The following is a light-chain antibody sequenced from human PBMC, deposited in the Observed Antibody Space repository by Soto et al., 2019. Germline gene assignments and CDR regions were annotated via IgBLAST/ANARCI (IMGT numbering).Light chain of an antibody. CDR1: QRISSW. CDR2: EAS. J-gene: IGKJ4*01. V-gene: IGKV1-5*03. CDR3: QHFLSYPLT. Sequence: DIQMTQSPSTLSASVGDRVTITCRASQRISSWLAWYQQKPGKAPKLLIYEASILQSGAPSRFSGSGSGTEFTLTISSLQPDDFATDYCQHFLSYPLTFGGGTKVDI.